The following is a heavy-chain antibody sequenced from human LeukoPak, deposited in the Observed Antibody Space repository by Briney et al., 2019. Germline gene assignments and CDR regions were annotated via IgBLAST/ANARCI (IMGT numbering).Heavy chain of an antibody. J-gene: IGHJ3*02. Sequence: PGGSLRLSCAASGFTFRRYWMYWVRQAPGKGLEWVSYINQNGSEKSYVDSVKGRFTISRDNARNSLYLQMNSLRAEATAVYSCARHLYTDRSGYYALEIWGEGRMLTLSP. V-gene: IGHV3-7*01. CDR2: INQNGSEK. CDR3: ARHLYTDRSGYYALEI. D-gene: IGHD3-22*01. CDR1: GFTFRRYW.